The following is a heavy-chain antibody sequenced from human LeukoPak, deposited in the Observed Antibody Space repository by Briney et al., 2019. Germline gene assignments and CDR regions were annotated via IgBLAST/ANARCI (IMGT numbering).Heavy chain of an antibody. J-gene: IGHJ4*02. D-gene: IGHD3-22*01. Sequence: GASVKVSCKASGYTFTGYYMHWVRQAPGQGLEWMGWMNPNGGSTNYAQKFQGRITMTRDTSMNTAYMELSRLRPDDTAVYYCARELEYDDGYWGQGTLVTVSS. V-gene: IGHV1-2*02. CDR1: GYTFTGYY. CDR3: ARELEYDDGY. CDR2: MNPNGGST.